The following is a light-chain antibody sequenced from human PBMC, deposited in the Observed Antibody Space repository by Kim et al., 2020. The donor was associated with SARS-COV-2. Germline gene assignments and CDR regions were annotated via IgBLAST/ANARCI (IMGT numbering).Light chain of an antibody. J-gene: IGKJ4*01. CDR2: SAS. CDR1: QSVSSSY. V-gene: IGKV3-20*01. CDR3: QQYSSSPT. Sequence: LSPGEKAALSCRAGQSVSSSYLAWYQQKPGQAPRLLIYSASSRATGIPDRFSGSGSGTDFTLTISRLEPEDFAVYYCQQYSSSPTFGGGTKVDIK.